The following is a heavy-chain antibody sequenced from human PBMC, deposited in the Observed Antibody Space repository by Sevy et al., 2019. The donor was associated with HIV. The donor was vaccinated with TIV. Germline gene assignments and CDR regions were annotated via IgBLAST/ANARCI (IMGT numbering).Heavy chain of an antibody. Sequence: GGSLRLSCAASGFTFSDYYMSWIRQAPGKGLEWVSYISSSGSTIYYADSVKGRFTISRDNAKNSLYLQMNSLRAEDTAVDYCAGVEGDSGSWYGPINGMDVWGQGTTVTVSS. V-gene: IGHV3-11*01. CDR3: AGVEGDSGSWYGPINGMDV. CDR1: GFTFSDYY. CDR2: ISSSGSTI. J-gene: IGHJ6*02. D-gene: IGHD6-13*01.